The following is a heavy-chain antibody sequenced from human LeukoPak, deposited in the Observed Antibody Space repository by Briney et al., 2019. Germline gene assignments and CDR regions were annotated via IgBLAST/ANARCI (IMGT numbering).Heavy chain of an antibody. CDR3: VRLNRGSAYYYYGMDV. J-gene: IGHJ6*02. V-gene: IGHV5-51*01. D-gene: IGHD7-27*01. CDR2: IYPGDSDT. Sequence: GESLKISCKGSGYSFTSYWIGWVRQMPGKGLEWMGIIYPGDSDTRNSPSFQGQVTISADKSITTAYLQWSSLKASDTAMYYCVRLNRGSAYYYYGMDVWGQGTTVTVSS. CDR1: GYSFTSYW.